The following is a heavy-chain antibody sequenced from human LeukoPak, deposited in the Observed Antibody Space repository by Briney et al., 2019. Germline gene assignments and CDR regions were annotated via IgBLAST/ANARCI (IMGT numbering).Heavy chain of an antibody. Sequence: GRSLRLSCAASGFTFSSYAMSWVRQAPGKGLEWVSAISGSGGSTYYADSVKGRFTISRDNSKNTLYLQMNSLRAEDTAVYYCAKGFNIVVVVPAATPYFPFDIWGQGTMVTVSS. J-gene: IGHJ3*02. D-gene: IGHD2-2*01. CDR3: AKGFNIVVVVPAATPYFPFDI. CDR1: GFTFSSYA. CDR2: ISGSGGST. V-gene: IGHV3-23*01.